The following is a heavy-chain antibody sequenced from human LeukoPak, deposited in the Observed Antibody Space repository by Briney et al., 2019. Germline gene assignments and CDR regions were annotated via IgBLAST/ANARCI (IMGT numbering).Heavy chain of an antibody. J-gene: IGHJ3*02. V-gene: IGHV3-21*01. CDR2: ISSSSTYI. Sequence: GGSLRLSCAASGFTLRSYSMNWVRQAPGKGLEWVSSISSSSTYIYYADSVKGRFTISRDNAKNSLYLRMNSLRAEDTAVYYRARVGYYYDSSTYSDGFDMWGQGTMVTVSS. CDR1: GFTLRSYS. D-gene: IGHD3-22*01. CDR3: ARVGYYYDSSTYSDGFDM.